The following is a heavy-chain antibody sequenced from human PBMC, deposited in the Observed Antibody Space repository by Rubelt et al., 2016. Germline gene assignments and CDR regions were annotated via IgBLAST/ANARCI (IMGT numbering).Heavy chain of an antibody. CDR3: ARGREQLAEFDY. D-gene: IGHD6-6*01. V-gene: IGHV4-34*01. CDR1: GGSFSGYY. J-gene: IGHJ4*02. CDR2: INHSGST. Sequence: QVQLQQWGAGLLKPSETLSLTCAVYGGSFSGYYWSWIRQPPGKGLEWIGEINHSGSTNYNPSLKSGVPISVDTSKNQFSLKLSSVTAADTAVYYCARGREQLAEFDYWGQGTLVTVSS.